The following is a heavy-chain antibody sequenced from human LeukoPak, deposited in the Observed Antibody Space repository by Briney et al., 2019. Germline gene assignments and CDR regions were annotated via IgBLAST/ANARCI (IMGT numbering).Heavy chain of an antibody. CDR2: ISYDGSNK. Sequence: GRSLRLSCAASGFTFSSYAMHWVRQAAGKGLEWVAVISYDGSNKCYADSVKGRFTISRDNSKNTLYLQMNSLRAEDTAVYYCARVGVDILTGYFSYWGQGTLVTVSS. J-gene: IGHJ4*02. V-gene: IGHV3-30-3*01. CDR1: GFTFSSYA. CDR3: ARVGVDILTGYFSY. D-gene: IGHD3-9*01.